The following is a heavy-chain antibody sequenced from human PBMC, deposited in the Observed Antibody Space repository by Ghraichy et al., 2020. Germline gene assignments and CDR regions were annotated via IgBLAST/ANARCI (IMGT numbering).Heavy chain of an antibody. CDR2: ISGSGGST. CDR1: GFTFSSYA. Sequence: GESLNISCAASGFTFSSYAMSWVRQAPGKGLEWVSAISGSGGSTYYADSVKGRFTISRDNSKNTLYLQMNSLRAEDTAVYYCAKKARFTIFGSNYYYYYYMDVWGKGTTVTVS. J-gene: IGHJ6*03. CDR3: AKKARFTIFGSNYYYYYYMDV. D-gene: IGHD3-3*01. V-gene: IGHV3-23*01.